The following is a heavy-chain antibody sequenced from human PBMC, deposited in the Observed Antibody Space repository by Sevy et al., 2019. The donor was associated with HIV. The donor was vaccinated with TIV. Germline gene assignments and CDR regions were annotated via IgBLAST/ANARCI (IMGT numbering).Heavy chain of an antibody. V-gene: IGHV4-59*01. CDR1: GDSISSYF. J-gene: IGHJ4*02. CDR3: ARDSAVVPRALVY. CDR2: IYSSGSS. Sequence: SETLSLTCNVSGDSISSYFWSWFRQPPGKGLEWIGYIYSSGSSECNPSLRSRVTISIDTSKKYLSMKLTSVTTADTAVYYCARDSAVVPRALVYWGQGTLVTVSS. D-gene: IGHD2-15*01.